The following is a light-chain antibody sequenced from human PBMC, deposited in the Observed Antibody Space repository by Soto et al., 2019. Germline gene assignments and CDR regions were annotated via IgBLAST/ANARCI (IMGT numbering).Light chain of an antibody. CDR1: RSVSSSF. CDR2: SAS. CDR3: QQYGSSRTWT. J-gene: IGKJ1*01. V-gene: IGKV3-20*01. Sequence: EIVLTQSPGTLSLSPGERATLSCSASRSVSSSFLAWYQQKPGQAPRHLIYSASSRATGIPDRFSGSGSGTDFTLTISRLEPEDFAVYYCQQYGSSRTWTFGQGTKVDIK.